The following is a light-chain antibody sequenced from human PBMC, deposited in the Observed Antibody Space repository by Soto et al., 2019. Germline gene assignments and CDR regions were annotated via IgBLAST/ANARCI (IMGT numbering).Light chain of an antibody. J-gene: IGLJ1*01. CDR3: ASSTSDSLYV. V-gene: IGLV2-14*01. Sequence: QSALTQPASVSGSPGQSITISCTGTSSDVGGNKYVSWYQQYPGKVPKLLINEVTNRPSGVSYRFSGSKSGNTASLTISALLAEDEADYFCASSTSDSLYVFGTGTKVTVL. CDR2: EVT. CDR1: SSDVGGNKY.